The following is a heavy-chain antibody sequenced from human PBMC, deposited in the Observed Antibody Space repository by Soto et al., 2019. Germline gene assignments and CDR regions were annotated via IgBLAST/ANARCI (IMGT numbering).Heavy chain of an antibody. J-gene: IGHJ6*02. CDR3: ARGTAAAATVSYYYYGMDV. CDR2: INPNSGGT. Sequence: ASVKVSCKASGYTLTGYYMHWVRQAPGQGLEWMGWINPNSGGTNYAQKFQGWVTMTRDTSISTAYMELSRLRSDDTAVYYCARGTAAAATVSYYYYGMDVWGQGTTVTVSS. CDR1: GYTLTGYY. D-gene: IGHD6-13*01. V-gene: IGHV1-2*04.